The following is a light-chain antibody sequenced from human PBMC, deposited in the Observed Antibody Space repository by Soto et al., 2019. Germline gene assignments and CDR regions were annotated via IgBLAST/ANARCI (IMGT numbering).Light chain of an antibody. CDR1: QSVGNN. Sequence: EIMIKLSPCALSVSPGERVTLSCRASQSVGNNLAWHQQKPGQAPRPLIYGASTRATGFPARFSGSGSGTEFTLTISCLQSEDFALYYCQQYKGWPITSCQGTRPENK. CDR2: GAS. J-gene: IGKJ5*01. CDR3: QQYKGWPIT. V-gene: IGKV3-15*01.